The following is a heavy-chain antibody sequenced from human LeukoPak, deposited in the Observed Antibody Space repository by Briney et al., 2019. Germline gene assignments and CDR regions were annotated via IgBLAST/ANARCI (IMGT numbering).Heavy chain of an antibody. J-gene: IGHJ5*02. CDR2: IYDSGST. V-gene: IGHV4-59*01. D-gene: IGHD5-12*01. CDR3: ARGGSPRFDP. Sequence: PSETLSLTCTVSGGSISSYFWSWIRRPPGKGLEWIGYIYDSGSTNYNPSLKSRVTISIDTSKSQFFLKLNSVTAADTAVYYCARGGSPRFDPWGQGTLVTVSS. CDR1: GGSISSYF.